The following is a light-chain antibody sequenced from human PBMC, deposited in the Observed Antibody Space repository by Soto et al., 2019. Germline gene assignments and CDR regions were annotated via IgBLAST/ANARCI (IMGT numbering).Light chain of an antibody. CDR1: SSDVGYNY. CDR3: SAYAGSNNFV. CDR2: EVS. Sequence: QSALTQPPSASGSPGQSVTMSCTGTSSDVGYNYVSWYQQHLGKAPKLIIYEVSQRPSGVPDRFSGSKSGNTASLTVSGLQTEDEADYYCSAYAGSNNFVFXSGTNVTV. J-gene: IGLJ1*01. V-gene: IGLV2-8*01.